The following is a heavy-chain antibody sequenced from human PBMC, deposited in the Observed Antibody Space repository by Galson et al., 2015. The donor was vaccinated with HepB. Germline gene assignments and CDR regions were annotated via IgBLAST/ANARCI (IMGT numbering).Heavy chain of an antibody. CDR2: IIPIFGTA. CDR3: AKTPESNWNYADWFDA. D-gene: IGHD1-7*01. J-gene: IGHJ5*02. Sequence: SVKVSCKASGGTFSSYAISWVRQAPGQGLEWMGGIIPIFGTANYAQKFQGRVTITADESTSTAYMELSSLRAEDTAIYYCAKTPESNWNYADWFDAWGQGTLVTVSS. V-gene: IGHV1-69*13. CDR1: GGTFSSYA.